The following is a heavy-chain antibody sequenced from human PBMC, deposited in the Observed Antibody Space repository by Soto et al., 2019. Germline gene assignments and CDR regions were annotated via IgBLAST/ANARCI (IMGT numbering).Heavy chain of an antibody. V-gene: IGHV1-69*13. J-gene: IGHJ6*02. D-gene: IGHD5-12*01. CDR3: ALTHPSNSYIVATIGNYYGMDV. CDR2: IIPIFGTA. CDR1: GGTFSSYA. Sequence: GASVTVSCKASGGTFSSYAISWVRQAPGQGLEWMGGIIPIFGTANYAQKFQGRVTITADESTSTAYMELSSLRSEDTAVYYCALTHPSNSYIVATIGNYYGMDVWGQGTTVTVSS.